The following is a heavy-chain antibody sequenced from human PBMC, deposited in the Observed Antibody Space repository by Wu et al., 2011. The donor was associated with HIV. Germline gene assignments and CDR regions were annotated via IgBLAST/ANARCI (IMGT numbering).Heavy chain of an antibody. J-gene: IGHJ4*02. CDR1: GYTFTSYD. V-gene: IGHV1-8*03. D-gene: IGHD3-22*01. CDR2: MNPKSGNT. Sequence: QVQLVQSGAEVKKPGASVKVSCKTSGYTFTSYDINWVRQATGQGLEWMGWMNPKSGNTGYAQKFQGRITITRNTSISTAYMELSSLRSEDTAVYHCARGPLLRGYDSSGYYRYHFDYWGQGSLVTVSS. CDR3: ARGPLLRGYDSSGYYRYHFDY.